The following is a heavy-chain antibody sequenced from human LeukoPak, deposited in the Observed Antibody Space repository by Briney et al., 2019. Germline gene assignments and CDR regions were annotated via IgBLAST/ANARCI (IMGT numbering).Heavy chain of an antibody. D-gene: IGHD2-2*03. V-gene: IGHV1-69*13. J-gene: IGHJ6*02. CDR2: IIPIFGTA. CDR3: ARVDIVVVPAATDYYYGMDV. Sequence: SVKVSCKASGGSFSSHAINWVRQAPGQGLEWMGGIIPIFGTANYAQKFQGRVTITADESTSTAYMELSSLRSEDTAVYYCARVDIVVVPAATDYYYGMDVWGQGTTVTVSS. CDR1: GGSFSSHA.